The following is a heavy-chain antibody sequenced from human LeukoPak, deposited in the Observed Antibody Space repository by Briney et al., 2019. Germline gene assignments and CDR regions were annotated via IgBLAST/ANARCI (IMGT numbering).Heavy chain of an antibody. D-gene: IGHD2-15*01. CDR3: ARDDCSGGSCSGGHYLDY. J-gene: IGHJ4*02. CDR2: IGA. Sequence: GASVKVSCKASGYMFIAYGFAWVRQAPGQGLEWLGWIGARITMTTDTSTTTAYMELKSLTSDDTAVYYCARDDCSGGSCSGGHYLDYWGQGSLVTVSS. CDR1: GYMFIAYG. V-gene: IGHV1-18*01.